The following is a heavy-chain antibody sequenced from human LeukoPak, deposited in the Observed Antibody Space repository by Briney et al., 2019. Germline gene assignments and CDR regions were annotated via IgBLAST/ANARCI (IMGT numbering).Heavy chain of an antibody. CDR2: IYYSGST. J-gene: IGHJ3*02. V-gene: IGHV4-59*01. D-gene: IGHD3-10*01. Sequence: SETLSLTCTVSGGSISSYYWSWIRQPPGKGLEWIGYIYYSGSTNYNPSLKSRVTISVDTSKNQFSLKLSSVTAADTAVYYCAREGKLWFGELSASHAFDIWGQGTMVTVSS. CDR1: GGSISSYY. CDR3: AREGKLWFGELSASHAFDI.